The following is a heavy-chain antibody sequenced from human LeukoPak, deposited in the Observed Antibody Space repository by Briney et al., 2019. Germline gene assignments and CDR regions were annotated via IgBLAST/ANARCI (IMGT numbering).Heavy chain of an antibody. CDR2: ISSSSSTI. V-gene: IGHV3-48*01. J-gene: IGHJ5*02. CDR1: GFTFISYS. D-gene: IGHD3-22*01. CDR3: ARAWRVTMIVPFDP. Sequence: GGSLRLSCAASGFTFISYSMNWVRQAPGKGLEWVSYISSSSSTIYYADSVKGRFTISRDNAKNSLYLQMNSLRAEDTAVYYCARAWRVTMIVPFDPWGQGTLVTVSS.